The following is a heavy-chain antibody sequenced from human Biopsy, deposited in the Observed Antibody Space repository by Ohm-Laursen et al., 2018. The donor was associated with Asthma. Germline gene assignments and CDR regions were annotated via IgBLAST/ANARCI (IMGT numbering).Heavy chain of an antibody. J-gene: IGHJ6*02. CDR1: GYTFNSAD. V-gene: IGHV1-18*01. D-gene: IGHD3-10*01. Sequence: ASVKVSCKTSGYTFNSADITWVRQAPGQGLEWMGWISVYNGNTKVAQKLQDRVTMITDTSTSTAYMELRSLRSDDTAMYFCARAVDYSHYYGIDVWGQGTTVTV. CDR2: ISVYNGNT. CDR3: ARAVDYSHYYGIDV.